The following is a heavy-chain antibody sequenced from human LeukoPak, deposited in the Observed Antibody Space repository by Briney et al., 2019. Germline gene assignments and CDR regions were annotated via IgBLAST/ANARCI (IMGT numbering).Heavy chain of an antibody. J-gene: IGHJ2*01. V-gene: IGHV3-13*01. CDR3: ARAGYSSSWYSRYFDL. CDR1: GFTVSSNY. CDR2: IGTAGEI. Sequence: GGSLRLSCAASGFTVSSNYMSWVRQPPGKGLEWVSGIGTAGEIYYPGSVKGRFTISRENAKNSLYLQMNSLRAGDTAVYYCARAGYSSSWYSRYFDLWGRGTLVTVSS. D-gene: IGHD6-13*01.